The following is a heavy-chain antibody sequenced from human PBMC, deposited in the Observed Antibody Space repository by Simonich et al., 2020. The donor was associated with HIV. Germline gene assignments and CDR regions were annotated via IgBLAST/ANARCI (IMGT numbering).Heavy chain of an antibody. V-gene: IGHV4-34*01. Sequence: QVQLQQWGAGLLKPSETLSLTCAVYGGSFSGYYWSWIRQPPGKGLEWIGEIKHRGSTNYNPSLKSRVTISVDTSKNQFSLKLSAVTAADTAVYYCARERAAVVRRVGAFDIWGQGTMVTVSS. CDR1: GGSFSGYY. CDR3: ARERAAVVRRVGAFDI. J-gene: IGHJ3*02. D-gene: IGHD6-19*01. CDR2: IKHRGST.